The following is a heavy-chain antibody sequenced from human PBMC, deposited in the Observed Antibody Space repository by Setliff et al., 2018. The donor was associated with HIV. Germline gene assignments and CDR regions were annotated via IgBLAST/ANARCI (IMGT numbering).Heavy chain of an antibody. CDR3: ARRGVFDAFDI. Sequence: ASVKVPCKASGYTFTGYYIHWVRQAPGQGLEWMGWINPNSGGTNYAQRFQDRVTMTRDTSISTAYMELRSLRSDDMAVYYCARRGVFDAFDIWGQGTMVTVSS. D-gene: IGHD6-13*01. CDR2: INPNSGGT. J-gene: IGHJ3*02. CDR1: GYTFTGYY. V-gene: IGHV1-2*02.